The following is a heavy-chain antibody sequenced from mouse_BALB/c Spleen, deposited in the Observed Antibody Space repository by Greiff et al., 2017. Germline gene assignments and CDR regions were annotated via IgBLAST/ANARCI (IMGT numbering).Heavy chain of an antibody. V-gene: IGHV5-6-5*01. CDR1: GFTFSSYA. CDR3: ARRGTGFYCDY. D-gene: IGHD4-1*01. J-gene: IGHJ2*01. Sequence: EVQRVESGGGLVKPGGSLKLSCAASGFTFSSYAMSWVRQTPEKRLEWVASISSGGSTYYPDSVKGRFTISRDNARNILYLQMSSLKSEDTAMYYCARRGTGFYCDYWGQGTTLTVSS. CDR2: ISSGGST.